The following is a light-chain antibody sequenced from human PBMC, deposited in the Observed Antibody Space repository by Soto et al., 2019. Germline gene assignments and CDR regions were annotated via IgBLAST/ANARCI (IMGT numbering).Light chain of an antibody. V-gene: IGKV1-5*01. Sequence: DIQMTQSPSSLSASVEDRATITCRASQTISSWLAWYQQKPGQAPKLLIHDASTLQSGVPSRFSGSGSGTEFTLTISSLQPDDFATYFCQQSYEYPLTFGGGTKV. CDR3: QQSYEYPLT. CDR2: DAS. J-gene: IGKJ4*01. CDR1: QTISSW.